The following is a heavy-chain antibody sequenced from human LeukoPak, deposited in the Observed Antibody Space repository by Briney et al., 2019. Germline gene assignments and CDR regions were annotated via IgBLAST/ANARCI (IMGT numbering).Heavy chain of an antibody. CDR1: GFTFSSYG. D-gene: IGHD6-19*01. CDR2: ISYDGSNE. V-gene: IGHV3-30*18. J-gene: IGHJ4*02. CDR3: AKDSSGWYDY. Sequence: GGSLRLSCAASGFTFSSYGMHWVRQAPGKGLEWVAVISYDGSNEYYADSVKGRFTISRDNSKNTLYLQINSLRGEDTAVYFCAKDSSGWYDYWGQGTLVTVSS.